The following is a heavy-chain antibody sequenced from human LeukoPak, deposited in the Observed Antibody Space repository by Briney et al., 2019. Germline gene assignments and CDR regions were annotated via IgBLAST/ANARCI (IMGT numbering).Heavy chain of an antibody. CDR1: GGSTSSYY. Sequence: PSETLSLTCTVSGGSTSSYYWSWIRQPPEKGLEWIGYIYYSGSTNYNPSLKSRVTISVDTSKNQFSLKLSSVTAADTAVYYCARALWFGEYWFDPWGQGTLVTVSS. CDR3: ARALWFGEYWFDP. J-gene: IGHJ5*02. V-gene: IGHV4-59*01. D-gene: IGHD3-10*01. CDR2: IYYSGST.